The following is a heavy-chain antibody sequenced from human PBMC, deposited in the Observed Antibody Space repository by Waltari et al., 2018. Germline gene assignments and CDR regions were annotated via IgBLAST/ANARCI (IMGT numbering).Heavy chain of an antibody. J-gene: IGHJ4*02. Sequence: EVQLVESGGGLVKPGGSLRLSCATAGFTVSTYSMNWVRQAPGKGLEWVSSISSSSSNRYYADSVKGRFTISRDNAKNSMYMQLNSLRVEDTAIYYCARGVSITETPWFAYWGQGTLVTVSS. CDR1: GFTVSTYS. CDR3: ARGVSITETPWFAY. V-gene: IGHV3-21*02. D-gene: IGHD5-12*01. CDR2: ISSSSSNR.